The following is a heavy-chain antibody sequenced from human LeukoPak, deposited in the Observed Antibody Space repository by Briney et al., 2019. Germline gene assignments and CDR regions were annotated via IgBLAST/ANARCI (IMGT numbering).Heavy chain of an antibody. CDR1: GFTFNNHW. CDR2: IRPDGSEE. D-gene: IGHD2-2*01. CDR3: SGRSGFSSIY. Sequence: GGSLRLSCEASGFTFNNHWMSWVRQAPGKGLEWLANIRPDGSEEFYVDSVKGRFTISRDNAKNSVYLQMNNLRAEDTAVYYCSGRSGFSSIYWGQGVQVTVSS. J-gene: IGHJ4*02. V-gene: IGHV3-7*01.